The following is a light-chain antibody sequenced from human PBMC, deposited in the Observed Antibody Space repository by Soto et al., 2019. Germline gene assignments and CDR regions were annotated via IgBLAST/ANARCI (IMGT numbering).Light chain of an antibody. CDR1: SSNVGTYDL. V-gene: IGLV2-23*01. CDR2: EGT. J-gene: IGLJ2*01. Sequence: QSALTQPASVSASPGQSITISCTGTSSNVGTYDLVSWYQHHPDKAPKLIMYEGTKRPSGISSRFSGSKSGNTASLTISGLQTEDDADYYCCSFAVGAALVFGGGTKVTVL. CDR3: CSFAVGAALV.